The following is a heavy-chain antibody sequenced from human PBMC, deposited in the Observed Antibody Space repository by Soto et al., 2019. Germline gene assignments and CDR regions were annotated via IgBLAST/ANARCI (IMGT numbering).Heavy chain of an antibody. J-gene: IGHJ6*02. CDR2: ISYDGSNK. CDR1: GFTFSTYA. Sequence: GGSLRLSCAASGFTFSTYAMHWVRQAPGKGMEWVAVISYDGSNKYYADSVKGRFTISRDNSKNTLFLQMNSLRAEEAAVQYCAKDHYSDYGYYYYGIDVWGRVTTVTVSS. V-gene: IGHV3-30-3*01. CDR3: AKDHYSDYGYYYYGIDV. D-gene: IGHD4-17*01.